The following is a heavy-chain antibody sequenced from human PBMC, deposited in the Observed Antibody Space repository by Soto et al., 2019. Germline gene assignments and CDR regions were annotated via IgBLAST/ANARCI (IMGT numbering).Heavy chain of an antibody. D-gene: IGHD2-15*01. CDR3: ARHTPAHSKSDH. J-gene: IGHJ4*02. CDR1: GGSISSSSYY. Sequence: SETMCRTCTVSGGSISSSSYYWGRIHQPPGKGLEWIGCIYYSGSTYYNQSLKSRVTISVDTSKNQFSTKLSSETAPNTYVYYSARHTPAHSKSDHWGQGTLVTGSS. CDR2: IYYSGST. V-gene: IGHV4-39*01.